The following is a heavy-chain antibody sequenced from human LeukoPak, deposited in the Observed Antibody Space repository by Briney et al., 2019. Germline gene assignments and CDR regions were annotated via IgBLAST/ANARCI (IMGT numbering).Heavy chain of an antibody. V-gene: IGHV3-30*04. D-gene: IGHD6-6*01. CDR3: AKGQERTRIAARPSALDS. Sequence: GGSLRLSCAASGFTFSNYAMHWVRQAPGKGLEWVAVISYDGSNKYYADSVKGRFTISRDNSKNTLYLQMSTLRAEDTATYYCAKGQERTRIAARPSALDSWGQGTLVTVSS. CDR1: GFTFSNYA. J-gene: IGHJ4*02. CDR2: ISYDGSNK.